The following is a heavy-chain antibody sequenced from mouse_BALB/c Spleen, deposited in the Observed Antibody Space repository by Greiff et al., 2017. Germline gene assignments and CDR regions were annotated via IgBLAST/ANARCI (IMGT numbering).Heavy chain of an antibody. V-gene: IGHV1-7*01. J-gene: IGHJ2*01. Sequence: QVHVKQSGAELAKPGASVKMSCKASGYTFTSYWMHWVKQRPGQGLEWIGYINPSTGYTEYNQKFKDKATLTADKSSSTAYMQLSSLTSEDSAVYYCAIGVWLRGRPLDYFDYWGQGTTLTVSS. D-gene: IGHD2-2*01. CDR2: INPSTGYT. CDR3: AIGVWLRGRPLDYFDY. CDR1: GYTFTSYW.